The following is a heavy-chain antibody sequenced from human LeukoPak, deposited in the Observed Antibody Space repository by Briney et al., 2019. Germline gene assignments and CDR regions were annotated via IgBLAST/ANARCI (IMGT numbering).Heavy chain of an antibody. J-gene: IGHJ4*02. D-gene: IGHD2-21*02. CDR1: GFTFNDYS. V-gene: IGHV3-11*01. CDR3: ARDVGGMTAEYYFDY. Sequence: PGGSLRLSCAASGFTFNDYSMSWIHQAPGKGLEWLSYINKSGAIMYYADSVKGRFTLSRDHAKNSLFLQVKNLRAEDTAVYYCARDVGGMTAEYYFDYWGQGTLVTGS. CDR2: INKSGAIM.